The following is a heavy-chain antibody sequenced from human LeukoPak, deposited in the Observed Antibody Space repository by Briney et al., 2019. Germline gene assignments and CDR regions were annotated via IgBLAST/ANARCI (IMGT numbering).Heavy chain of an antibody. V-gene: IGHV3-74*01. CDR1: GFTFSAYW. Sequence: GGSLRLSCAASGFTFSAYWMHWVRQAPGKGLVWVSRISTDGSITTYADSVRGRFTSSRDSSKNTLSLQMNSLRAEDTAVYYCAQASLRFFDWSPDSWGQGTLVTVSS. CDR3: AQASLRFFDWSPDS. D-gene: IGHD3-9*01. J-gene: IGHJ4*02. CDR2: ISTDGSIT.